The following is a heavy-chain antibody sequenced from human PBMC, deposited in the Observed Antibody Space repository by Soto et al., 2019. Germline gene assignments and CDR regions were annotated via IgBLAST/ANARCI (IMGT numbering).Heavy chain of an antibody. Sequence: EVQLVESGGDLVQPGESLKLSCAASGFTFSGSAMHWVRQASGKGLEWLGRIRNKANSYGTAYAATVKGRFTISRDNSKNTEYLKMNSLKTEDTAVYFCTRQTGTGGNSQLDYWGQGTLVTVSS. CDR1: GFTFSGSA. CDR3: TRQTGTGGNSQLDY. J-gene: IGHJ4*02. CDR2: IRNKANSYGT. D-gene: IGHD2-8*02. V-gene: IGHV3-73*02.